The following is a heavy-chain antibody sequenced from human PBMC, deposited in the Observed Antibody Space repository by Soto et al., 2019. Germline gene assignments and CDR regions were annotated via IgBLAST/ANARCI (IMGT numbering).Heavy chain of an antibody. J-gene: IGHJ4*02. CDR3: ARTSSSTSLALDY. CDR2: ISYDGMKK. V-gene: IGHV3-30*04. D-gene: IGHD2-2*01. CDR1: GFTVSNYV. Sequence: QVQLVESGGGVVQPGRSLRLSCAASGFTVSNYVMHWVRQAPGKGLEWVTLISYDGMKKYYAGSVKGRFTISRDSSNTLYLQMSSLRAEDTAVYYCARTSSSTSLALDYWGQGTLVTVSS.